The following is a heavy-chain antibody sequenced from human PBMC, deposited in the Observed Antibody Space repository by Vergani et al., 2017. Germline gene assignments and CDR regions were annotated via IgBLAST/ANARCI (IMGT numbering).Heavy chain of an antibody. J-gene: IGHJ3*02. CDR2: IIPIFGTA. V-gene: IGHV1-69*01. CDR3: ARSVCSGVSCYSAYDAFDI. CDR1: GGTFSSYA. Sequence: QVQLVQSGAEVKKPGSSVKVSCKASGGTFSSYAISWVRQAPGQGLEWMGGIIPIFGTANYAQKLQGRVTITSDESTSTSYMELSSLRSDDTAVYYCARSVCSGVSCYSAYDAFDIWGQGTMVTVSS. D-gene: IGHD2-15*01.